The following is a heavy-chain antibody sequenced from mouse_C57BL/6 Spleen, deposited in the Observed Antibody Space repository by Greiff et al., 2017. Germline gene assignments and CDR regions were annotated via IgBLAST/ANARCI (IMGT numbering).Heavy chain of an antibody. CDR3: ARPIYYGNYGGFAY. CDR1: GYYFTDYN. V-gene: IGHV1-39*01. J-gene: IGHJ3*01. D-gene: IGHD2-1*01. Sequence: EVQLQQSGPELVKPGASVKISCKASGYYFTDYNMNWVKQSNGKSLEWIGVINPNYGTTSYNQKFKGKATLTVDQSSSTAYMQLNSLTSEDSAVYYCARPIYYGNYGGFAYWGQGTLVTVSA. CDR2: INPNYGTT.